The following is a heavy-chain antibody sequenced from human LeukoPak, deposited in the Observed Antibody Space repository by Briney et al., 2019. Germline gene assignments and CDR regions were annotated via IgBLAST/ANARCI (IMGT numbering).Heavy chain of an antibody. J-gene: IGHJ6*02. V-gene: IGHV4-39*07. CDR3: ARSGPIYYYGSGKYYYGMDV. Sequence: PSETLSLTCSVSGDSINSRNYYWGWIRQPPGKGLEWIGEINHSGSTNYNPSLKSRVTISVDTSKNQFSLKLSSVTAADTAVYYCARSGPIYYYGSGKYYYGMDVWGQGTTVTVSS. D-gene: IGHD3-10*01. CDR2: INHSGST. CDR1: GDSINSRNYY.